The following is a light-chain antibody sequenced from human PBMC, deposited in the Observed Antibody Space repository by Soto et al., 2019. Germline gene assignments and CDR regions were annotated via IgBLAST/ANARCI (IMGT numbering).Light chain of an antibody. CDR1: QSVSSN. J-gene: IGKJ5*01. CDR3: QQRSDSIT. V-gene: IGKV3-11*01. CDR2: GGS. Sequence: PGEKATLSCMASQSVSSNHLAWYQQKPGQAPRLLIYGGSSRAPGIPARFSGRGSGADFTLTISSLEPEDFAVYYYQQRSDSITFGQGTRLEIK.